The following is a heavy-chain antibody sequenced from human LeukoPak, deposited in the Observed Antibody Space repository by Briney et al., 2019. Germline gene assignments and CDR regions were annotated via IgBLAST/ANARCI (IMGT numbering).Heavy chain of an antibody. CDR2: IIPILGIA. V-gene: IGHV1-69*04. D-gene: IGHD3-3*01. Sequence: SVKVSCKASGGTFSSYAISWVRQAPGQGLEWMGRIIPILGIANYAQKFQGRVTITADKSTSTAYMELSSLRSDDTAVYYCARDSSTIFGVVTANLDYWGQGTLVTVSS. CDR3: ARDSSTIFGVVTANLDY. CDR1: GGTFSSYA. J-gene: IGHJ4*02.